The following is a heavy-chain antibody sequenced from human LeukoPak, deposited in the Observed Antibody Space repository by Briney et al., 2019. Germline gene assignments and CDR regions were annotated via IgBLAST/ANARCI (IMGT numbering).Heavy chain of an antibody. D-gene: IGHD3-10*01. CDR3: ARGLAPKGVRGVIIKFLGRVSYYMDV. CDR1: GYTFTGYY. V-gene: IGHV1-8*02. CDR2: MNPNSGTT. J-gene: IGHJ6*03. Sequence: WASVKVSCKASGYTFTGYYMHWVRQAPGQGLEWMGWMNPNSGTTGYAQKFQGRVTMTRNTSISTAYMELSSLRSEDTAVYYCARGLAPKGVRGVIIKFLGRVSYYMDVWGKGTTVTISS.